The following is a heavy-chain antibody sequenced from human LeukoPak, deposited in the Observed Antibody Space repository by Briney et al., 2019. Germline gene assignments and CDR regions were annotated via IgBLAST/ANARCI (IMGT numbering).Heavy chain of an antibody. CDR2: IYPGDSDT. J-gene: IGHJ4*02. V-gene: IGHV5-51*01. CDR3: ARMESAGYSYGYADY. D-gene: IGHD5-18*01. Sequence: GESLKISCKGSGYSFTSYWIGWVRQMPGKGLEWMGIIYPGDSDTRYSPSFQGQVTISADKSISTAYLQWSSLKASDTAMYYCARMESAGYSYGYADYWGQGTLVTVSS. CDR1: GYSFTSYW.